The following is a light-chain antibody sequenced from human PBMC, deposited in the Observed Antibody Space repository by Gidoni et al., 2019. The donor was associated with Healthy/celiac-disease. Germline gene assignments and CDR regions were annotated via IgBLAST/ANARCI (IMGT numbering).Light chain of an antibody. CDR2: DAS. Sequence: EIVLTQSPATLSLSPGERATLSCRASQSVSSYLAWSQQKPGQAPRLPIYDASNRATGIPARFSGSGSGTDFTLTISSLEPEDFAVYYCQQRSNWPPVTFGQGTKVEIK. V-gene: IGKV3-11*01. J-gene: IGKJ1*01. CDR3: QQRSNWPPVT. CDR1: QSVSSY.